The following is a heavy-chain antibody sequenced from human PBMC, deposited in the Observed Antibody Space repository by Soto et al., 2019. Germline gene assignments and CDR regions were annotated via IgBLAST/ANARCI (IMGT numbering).Heavy chain of an antibody. CDR3: ARGEPHHYFDY. CDR2: ISYDGSNK. J-gene: IGHJ4*02. V-gene: IGHV3-30*03. D-gene: IGHD3-16*01. Sequence: GGSLRLSCAASGFTFSSYGIHWVRQAPGKGLEWVAVISYDGSNKYYADSVKGRFTISRDNSKNTLYLQMNSLRAEDTAVYYCARGEPHHYFDYWGQGTLVTVSS. CDR1: GFTFSSYG.